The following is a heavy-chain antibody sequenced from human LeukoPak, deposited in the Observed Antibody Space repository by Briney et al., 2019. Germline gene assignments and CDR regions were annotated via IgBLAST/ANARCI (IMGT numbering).Heavy chain of an antibody. V-gene: IGHV1-69*13. CDR3: ARGKYFSRSSCPGATLGY. CDR2: IIPIFGIA. J-gene: IGHJ4*02. D-gene: IGHD2-2*01. CDR1: GGTFSSYA. Sequence: SVKVSCKASGGTFSSYAISWVRQAPGQGLEWMGGIIPIFGIANYAQKFQGRVTITADESTSTAYMELSSLRSEDTAVYYCARGKYFSRSSCPGATLGYWGQGTLVTVSS.